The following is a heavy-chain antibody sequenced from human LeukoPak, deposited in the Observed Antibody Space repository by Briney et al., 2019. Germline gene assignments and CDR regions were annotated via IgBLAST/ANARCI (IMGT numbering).Heavy chain of an antibody. J-gene: IGHJ3*02. CDR3: ARGHINYYDSSGYSLGGAFDI. CDR1: GGSISSGGYY. CDR2: ISYSGST. Sequence: SETLSLTCTVSGGSISSGGYYWSWIRQHPGKGLEWIGYISYSGSTYYNPSHKSRVTISVDTSKYQFSLKLSSVTAADTAVYYCARGHINYYDSSGYSLGGAFDIWGQGTMVTVSS. V-gene: IGHV4-31*03. D-gene: IGHD3-22*01.